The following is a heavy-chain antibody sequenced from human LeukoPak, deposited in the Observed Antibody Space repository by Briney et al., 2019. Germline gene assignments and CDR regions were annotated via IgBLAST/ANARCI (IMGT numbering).Heavy chain of an antibody. CDR1: GFTFSSNW. D-gene: IGHD3-3*01. Sequence: GGSLRLSCAASGFTFSSNWMSWVRQAPGKGLEWVANVKQDGSETYYVDSVKGRFTISRDNAKNTLYLQMNSLRAEDTAVYYCAKDRPKESYDFSYFDYWGQGTLVTVSS. V-gene: IGHV3-7*01. CDR2: VKQDGSET. J-gene: IGHJ4*02. CDR3: AKDRPKESYDFSYFDY.